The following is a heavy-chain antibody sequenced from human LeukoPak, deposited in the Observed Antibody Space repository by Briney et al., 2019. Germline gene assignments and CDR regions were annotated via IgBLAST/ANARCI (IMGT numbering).Heavy chain of an antibody. CDR3: AREVQDYGDYY. Sequence: GGSLRLSCAASGFTVSSNYMSWVRQAPGKGLEWVSVIYSGGSTYYADPVKGRFTISRDNSKNTLYLQMNSLRAEDTAVYYCAREVQDYGDYYWGQGTLVTVSS. J-gene: IGHJ4*02. V-gene: IGHV3-66*02. D-gene: IGHD4-17*01. CDR2: IYSGGST. CDR1: GFTVSSNY.